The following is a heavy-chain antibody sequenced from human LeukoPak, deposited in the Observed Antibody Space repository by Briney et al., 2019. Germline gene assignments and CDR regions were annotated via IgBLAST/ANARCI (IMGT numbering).Heavy chain of an antibody. D-gene: IGHD4-23*01. CDR2: INPNSGGT. CDR1: GSTFTGYY. J-gene: IGHJ4*02. V-gene: IGHV1-2*02. Sequence: ASVKVSCKASGSTFTGYYVHWVRQAPGQGLEWMGWINPNSGGTNYTQKFQGRVTMTRDTSISTAYMELSRIRSDDTAVYYCAKSDYGGSHFDYWGQGTLVTVSS. CDR3: AKSDYGGSHFDY.